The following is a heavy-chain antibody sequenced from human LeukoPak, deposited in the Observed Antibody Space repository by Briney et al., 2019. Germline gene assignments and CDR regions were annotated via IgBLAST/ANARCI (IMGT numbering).Heavy chain of an antibody. CDR2: VSAYNGAT. V-gene: IGHV1-18*01. Sequence: ASVKVSCKASGYTFTGYAISWVRQAPGQGLEWMGWVSAYNGATNYAQNFQDRVTMTTDTSTSTAYMELRSLRSDDTAVYYCARLPAGLLDYGDSLRWGYYYMDVWGKGTTVTVSS. CDR1: GYTFTGYA. J-gene: IGHJ6*03. CDR3: ARLPAGLLDYGDSLRWGYYYMDV. D-gene: IGHD4-17*01.